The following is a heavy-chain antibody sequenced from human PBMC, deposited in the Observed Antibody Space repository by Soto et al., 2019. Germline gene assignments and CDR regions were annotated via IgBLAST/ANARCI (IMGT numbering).Heavy chain of an antibody. CDR2: IYHSGST. D-gene: IGHD6-13*01. V-gene: IGHV4-4*02. J-gene: IGHJ5*02. Sequence: PSETLSLTCAVSGGSISSSNWWSWVRQPPGKGLEWIGEIYHSGSTNYNPSLKSRVTISVDKSKNQFSLKLSSVTAADTAVYYCARHSTSSSWYSDNWFDPWGQGTLVTVSS. CDR1: GGSISSSNW. CDR3: ARHSTSSSWYSDNWFDP.